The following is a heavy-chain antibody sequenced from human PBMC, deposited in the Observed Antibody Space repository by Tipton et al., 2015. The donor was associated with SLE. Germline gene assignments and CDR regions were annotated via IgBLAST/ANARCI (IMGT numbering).Heavy chain of an antibody. D-gene: IGHD2-2*01. CDR3: ARGRPHPDCTSSNCYDAFDI. CDR2: IYYSGST. V-gene: IGHV4-61*01. J-gene: IGHJ3*02. CDR1: GGSISSDSYS. Sequence: TLSLTCTVSGGSISSDSYSWSWIRQPPGKGLEWIGYIYYSGSTNYNPSLKSRVTISVDTSKNQFSLKLSSVTAADTAVYSCARGRPHPDCTSSNCYDAFDIWGQGTMVTVSS.